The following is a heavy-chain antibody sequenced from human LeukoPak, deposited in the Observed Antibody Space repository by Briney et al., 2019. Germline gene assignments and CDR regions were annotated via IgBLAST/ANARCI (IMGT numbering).Heavy chain of an antibody. V-gene: IGHV4-34*01. CDR3: ARRYYSTYFDY. J-gene: IGHJ4*02. CDR1: GGSFSGYY. CDR2: INHSGST. Sequence: SETLSLTCAVYGGSFSGYYWSWIRQPPGKGLGWIGEINHSGSTNYNPSLKSRVTISVDTSKNQFSLKLSSVTAADTAVYYCARRYYSTYFDYWGQGTLVTVSS. D-gene: IGHD3-10*01.